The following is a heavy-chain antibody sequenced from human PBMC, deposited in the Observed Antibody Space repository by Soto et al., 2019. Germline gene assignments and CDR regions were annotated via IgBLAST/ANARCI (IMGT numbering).Heavy chain of an antibody. CDR3: TRINYFRYSGSYFPFDY. Sequence: HPGGSLRLSCSASGFSFGDYVMSWVRQAPGKGLEWVGFIRTQAYGGTREYAASVRGRFTVSRDDSKSSASLRMNSLKIEDTAVYYCTRINYFRYSGSYFPFDYWGQGIPVTVSS. J-gene: IGHJ4*02. CDR2: IRTQAYGGTR. V-gene: IGHV3-49*04. D-gene: IGHD1-26*01. CDR1: GFSFGDYV.